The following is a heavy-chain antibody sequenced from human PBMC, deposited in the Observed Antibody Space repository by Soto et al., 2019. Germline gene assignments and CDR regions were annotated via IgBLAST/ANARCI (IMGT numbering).Heavy chain of an antibody. D-gene: IGHD3-22*01. CDR1: GFTFSSYG. CDR2: ISYDGSNK. Sequence: QVQLVESGGGVVQPGRSLRLSCAASGFTFSSYGMHWVRQAPGKGLEWVAVISYDGSNKYYADSVKGRFTISRDNSKNTLYLQMNSLRADDTAVYYCAKDSTYYYDSSGYYYVGDYWGQGTLVTVSS. V-gene: IGHV3-30*18. J-gene: IGHJ4*02. CDR3: AKDSTYYYDSSGYYYVGDY.